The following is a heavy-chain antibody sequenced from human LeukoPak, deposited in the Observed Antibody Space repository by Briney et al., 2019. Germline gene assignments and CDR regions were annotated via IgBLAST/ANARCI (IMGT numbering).Heavy chain of an antibody. CDR2: ISCGGDTI. CDR1: GFTFSSFE. V-gene: IGHV3-48*03. J-gene: IGHJ3*02. CDR3: ARIPLYDSSGYYPRGAFDI. Sequence: PGGSLRLFCAASGFTFSSFEMNWVRQAPGKGLEWVSYISCGGDTIYYTDSVKGRFTISRDNAKNSLYLQMNSLRVEDTAVYYCARIPLYDSSGYYPRGAFDIWGQGTMVTVSS. D-gene: IGHD3-22*01.